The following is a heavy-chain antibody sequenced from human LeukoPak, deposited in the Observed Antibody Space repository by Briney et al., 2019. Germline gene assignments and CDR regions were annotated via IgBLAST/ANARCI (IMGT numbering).Heavy chain of an antibody. Sequence: SETLSLTCTVSGGSISSYYWSWIRQPPGKGLEWIGYIYHSGSTNYNPSLKSRVTISVDTSKNQFSLKLSSVTAADTAVYYCARGEHYYYGMDVWGQGTTVTVSS. CDR2: IYHSGST. CDR1: GGSISSYY. CDR3: ARGEHYYYGMDV. D-gene: IGHD1/OR15-1a*01. J-gene: IGHJ6*02. V-gene: IGHV4-59*01.